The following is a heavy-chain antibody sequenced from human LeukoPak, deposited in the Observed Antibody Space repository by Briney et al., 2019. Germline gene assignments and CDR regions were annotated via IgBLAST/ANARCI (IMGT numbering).Heavy chain of an antibody. CDR1: GFTFSTYS. V-gene: IGHV3-30-3*01. CDR2: ISYDGSNK. CDR3: ARGGSAVYGGNSYYFDY. D-gene: IGHD4-23*01. J-gene: IGHJ4*02. Sequence: GGSLRLSCAASGFTFSTYSMNWVRQAPGKGLEWVAIISYDGSNKYYADSVKGRFTISRDNSKSTLYLQMNSLRAEDTAVYYCARGGSAVYGGNSYYFDYWGQGTLVTVSS.